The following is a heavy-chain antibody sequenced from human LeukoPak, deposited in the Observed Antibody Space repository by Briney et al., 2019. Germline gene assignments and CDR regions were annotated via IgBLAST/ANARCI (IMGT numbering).Heavy chain of an antibody. CDR1: GFTFSSYA. J-gene: IGHJ4*02. V-gene: IGHV3-23*01. CDR2: ISGSGGGT. D-gene: IGHD6-19*01. Sequence: PGGSLRLSCAASGFTFSSYAMSWVRQAPGKGLEWVSAISGSGGGTYYADSVKGRFTISRDNSKNTLYLQMNSLRAEDTAVYYCAKDRGQWLVRAVYYFDYWGQGTLVTVSS. CDR3: AKDRGQWLVRAVYYFDY.